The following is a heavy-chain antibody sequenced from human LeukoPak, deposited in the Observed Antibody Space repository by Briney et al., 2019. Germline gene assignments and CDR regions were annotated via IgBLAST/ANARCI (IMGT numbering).Heavy chain of an antibody. CDR3: VSGDTGSGYYY. CDR1: GFTFSSHA. Sequence: PGGSLRLSCGASGFTFSSHAMSWVRQTPERGLEWVSAVTGGGDSSYYPDSVKGRFTISRDNSKNTLYLQINNLGAEDAALYYCVSGDTGSGYYYWGQGTLVTVSS. V-gene: IGHV3-23*01. J-gene: IGHJ4*02. D-gene: IGHD3-22*01. CDR2: VTGGGDSS.